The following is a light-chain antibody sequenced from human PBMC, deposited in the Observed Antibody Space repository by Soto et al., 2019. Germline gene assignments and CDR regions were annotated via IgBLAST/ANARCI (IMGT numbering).Light chain of an antibody. Sequence: IQLTQSPSSLSASVGDRVTITCRASQGISSYLAWYQQKPGKAPKLLIYAASTLQSGVPSRFSGSGSGTDFTLTISSLQPEDFVTYYCQQLNSYPLTFGGGPKVEIK. CDR1: QGISSY. CDR2: AAS. J-gene: IGKJ4*01. CDR3: QQLNSYPLT. V-gene: IGKV1-9*01.